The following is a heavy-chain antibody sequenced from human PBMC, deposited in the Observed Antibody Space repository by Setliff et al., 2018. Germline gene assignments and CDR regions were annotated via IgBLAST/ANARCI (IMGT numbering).Heavy chain of an antibody. J-gene: IGHJ4*02. Sequence: PSETLSLTCTVSGDSLTSGPYYWTWVRQPAGKGLEWIGHIYSEGTTNYSPSLRSRVTISSDTSKNQFSLQLNSVTATDTAVYYCARGRLLYVGDSHYFDIWGQGTLVTVPQ. CDR1: GDSLTSGPYY. D-gene: IGHD4-17*01. CDR3: ARGRLLYVGDSHYFDI. CDR2: IYSEGTT. V-gene: IGHV4-61*09.